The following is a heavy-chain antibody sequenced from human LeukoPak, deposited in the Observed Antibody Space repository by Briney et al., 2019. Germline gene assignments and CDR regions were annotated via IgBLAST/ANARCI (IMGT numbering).Heavy chain of an antibody. CDR2: IKSDGSST. Sequence: GGSLRLSCAASGFTLSSYWMHWVRQARGKGLVWVSRIKSDGSSTSYADSVKGRFTISRDNAKNTLYLQMNSLRAEDTAVYYCARDPYLGPFDYWGQGTLVTVSS. CDR3: ARDPYLGPFDY. CDR1: GFTLSSYW. D-gene: IGHD3/OR15-3a*01. V-gene: IGHV3-74*01. J-gene: IGHJ4*02.